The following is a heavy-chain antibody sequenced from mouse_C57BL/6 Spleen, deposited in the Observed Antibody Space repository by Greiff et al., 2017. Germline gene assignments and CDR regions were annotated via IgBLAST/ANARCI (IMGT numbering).Heavy chain of an antibody. V-gene: IGHV1-59*01. J-gene: IGHJ2*01. CDR1: GYTFTSYW. CDR2: IDPSDSYT. CDR3: ARSGEAGSSYNY. D-gene: IGHD1-1*01. Sequence: QVQLQQPGAELVRPGTSVKLSCKASGYTFTSYWMHWVKQRPGQGLEWIGVIDPSDSYTNYNQKFKGKATLTVDTSSSTAYMQLSSLTSEDSAVYYCARSGEAGSSYNYWGQGTTLTVSS.